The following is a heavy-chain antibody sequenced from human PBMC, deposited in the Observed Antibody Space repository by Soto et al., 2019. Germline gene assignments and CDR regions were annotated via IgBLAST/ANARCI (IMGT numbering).Heavy chain of an antibody. CDR1: GYTFTSYG. D-gene: IGHD3-10*01. CDR2: ISAYIGNT. Sequence: QVQLVQSGAEVKKPGASVKVSCKASGYTFTSYGISWVRQAPGQGLEWMGWISAYIGNTNYAQKLQGRVTMTTDTSTSKAYMEMRSLISDDTAVYYCAVGGFGEFVYYFDYWGQGTLVTVSS. J-gene: IGHJ4*02. V-gene: IGHV1-18*01. CDR3: AVGGFGEFVYYFDY.